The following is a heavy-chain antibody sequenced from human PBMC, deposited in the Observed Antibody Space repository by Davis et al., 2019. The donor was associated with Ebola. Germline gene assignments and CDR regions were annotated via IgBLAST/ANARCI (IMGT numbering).Heavy chain of an antibody. J-gene: IGHJ4*02. V-gene: IGHV4-59*01. CDR2: IYYSGST. CDR3: ARDVPIVGATGYFDY. Sequence: MPSETLSLTCTVSGGSTSSYYWSWNRQPPGKGLEWIGNIYYSGSTHYNPSRKSRVTISVDTSKNHFSLKLSSVTAADTAVYYCARDVPIVGATGYFDYWGQGTLVTVSS. D-gene: IGHD1-26*01. CDR1: GGSTSSYY.